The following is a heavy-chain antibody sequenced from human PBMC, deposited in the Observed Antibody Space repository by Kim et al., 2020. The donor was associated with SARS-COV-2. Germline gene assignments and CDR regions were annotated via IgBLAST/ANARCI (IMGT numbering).Heavy chain of an antibody. CDR1: GFTFSSYG. V-gene: IGHV3-33*06. CDR3: AKDKHNWTGSGLGY. J-gene: IGHJ4*02. Sequence: GGSLRLSCVASGFTFSSYGMHWVRQVPGKGLEWVAVIRYAGSNKYYADSVKGRFTISRDNSKNTLYLQMNSLRAEDTAVYYCAKDKHNWTGSGLGYWGQGTLVT. CDR2: IRYAGSNK. D-gene: IGHD1-1*01.